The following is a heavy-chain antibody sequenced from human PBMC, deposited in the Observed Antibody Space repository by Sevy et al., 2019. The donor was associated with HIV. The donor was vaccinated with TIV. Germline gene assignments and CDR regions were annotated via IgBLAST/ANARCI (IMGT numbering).Heavy chain of an antibody. V-gene: IGHV3-30-3*01. CDR1: GFTFSNYA. J-gene: IGHJ4*02. Sequence: GGSLRLSCTASGFTFSNYAMHWVRQAPGKGLEWVAVISYDGSNQFYANSVKGRFTISRDNSKNTLYLQMNSLRAEDTSVYHCARDGLDYGGDSYFDSWGQGTLVTVSS. D-gene: IGHD2-21*02. CDR3: ARDGLDYGGDSYFDS. CDR2: ISYDGSNQ.